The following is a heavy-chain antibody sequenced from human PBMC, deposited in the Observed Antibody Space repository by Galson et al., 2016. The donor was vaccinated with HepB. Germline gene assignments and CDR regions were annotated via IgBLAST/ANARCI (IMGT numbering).Heavy chain of an antibody. CDR1: AFTFNIYA. CDR2: ISDTGGST. Sequence: SLRLSCAASAFTFNIYAMSWVRQAPGKGLEWVSGISDTGGSTYYGDSVKGRFTISRDNSKNTLYLQMHSLSAEDTAIYYCAKSGIQLADYYYYGMDVWGQGTTVTVSS. D-gene: IGHD4-11*01. J-gene: IGHJ6*02. CDR3: AKSGIQLADYYYYGMDV. V-gene: IGHV3-23*01.